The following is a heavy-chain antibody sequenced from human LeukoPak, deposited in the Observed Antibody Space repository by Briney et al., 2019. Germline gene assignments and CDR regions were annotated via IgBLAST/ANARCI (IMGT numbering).Heavy chain of an antibody. CDR1: EFSVGSNY. J-gene: IGHJ4*02. V-gene: IGHV3-66*01. CDR2: IYSGGST. Sequence: GGSLRLSCAASEFSVGSNYMTWVRQAPGKGLEWVSLIYSGGSTYYADSVKGRFTISRDNSKNTLYLQMNSLRAEDTAVYYCARARGGFDYWGQGTLVTVSS. D-gene: IGHD3-16*01. CDR3: ARARGGFDY.